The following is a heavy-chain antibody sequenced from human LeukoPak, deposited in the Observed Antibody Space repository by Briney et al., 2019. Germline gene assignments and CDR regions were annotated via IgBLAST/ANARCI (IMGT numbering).Heavy chain of an antibody. Sequence: ASVKVSCKASGYIFTDYYMHWVRQAPGQGLEWMGWINPNSGVTNYAQKFQGRVTMTTDTSTSTAYMELRSLRSDDTAVYYCARGPIIDIDTVPAADDYYYMDVWGKGTTVTVSS. J-gene: IGHJ6*03. CDR2: INPNSGVT. CDR3: ARGPIIDIDTVPAADDYYYMDV. V-gene: IGHV1-2*02. CDR1: GYIFTDYY. D-gene: IGHD2-2*01.